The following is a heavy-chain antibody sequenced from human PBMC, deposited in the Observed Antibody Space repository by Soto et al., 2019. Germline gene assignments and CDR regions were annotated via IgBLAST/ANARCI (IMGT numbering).Heavy chain of an antibody. D-gene: IGHD3-16*01. CDR2: ISGSGGST. CDR1: GFTFSSYA. J-gene: IGHJ6*02. V-gene: IGHV3-23*01. Sequence: GGSLRLSCTASGFTFSSYALSWVRQAPGKGLEWVSSISGSGGSTYYADSVKGRVTISRDNSKNTLYLQMSSLRAEDTAVYYCARAAVMGGGYYYGMDVWGQGTTVTVSS. CDR3: ARAAVMGGGYYYGMDV.